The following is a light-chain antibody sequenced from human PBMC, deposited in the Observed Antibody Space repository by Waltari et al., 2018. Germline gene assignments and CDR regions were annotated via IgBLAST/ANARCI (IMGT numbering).Light chain of an antibody. V-gene: IGKV1-39*01. CDR3: QVSYSSFMYT. J-gene: IGKJ2*01. CDR2: ATS. Sequence: DIQMTQSPSSLSASVGDRVTITCRANQTISNYLNWYQQKPGKAPKLLVYATSSLQGGVPSRFSGSGSGTDSTLTISSLKAEDFATYYCQVSYSSFMYTFGQGTKLEIK. CDR1: QTISNY.